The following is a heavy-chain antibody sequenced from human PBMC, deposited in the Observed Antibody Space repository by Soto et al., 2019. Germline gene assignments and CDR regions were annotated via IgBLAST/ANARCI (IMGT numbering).Heavy chain of an antibody. D-gene: IGHD3-22*01. J-gene: IGHJ4*02. CDR3: VKDDGGYTSTPPH. CDR2: ISGSGDRT. Sequence: EVQLLESGGGLVQPGGSLRLSCEASGISIGNYPMSWVRQAPGKVLDWVSGISGSGDRTYYADSAKGRFTISKDISKNSLSLQLDSLGVEDTAVYFCVKDDGGYTSTPPHWGQGTLVTVSS. CDR1: GISIGNYP. V-gene: IGHV3-23*01.